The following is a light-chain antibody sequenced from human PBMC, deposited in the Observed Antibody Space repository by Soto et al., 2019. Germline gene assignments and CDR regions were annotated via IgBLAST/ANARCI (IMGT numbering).Light chain of an antibody. CDR1: SSDVGGYNY. Sequence: QSALTQPRSVSGSPGQSVAISCTGTSSDVGGYNYVSWYQHLPGKAPKLIIYDINARPSGVPDRFSGSKSGNTASLTITGLQAEDVADYYCCSYAGTYSVIFGGGTKLTVL. J-gene: IGLJ2*01. V-gene: IGLV2-11*01. CDR3: CSYAGTYSVI. CDR2: DIN.